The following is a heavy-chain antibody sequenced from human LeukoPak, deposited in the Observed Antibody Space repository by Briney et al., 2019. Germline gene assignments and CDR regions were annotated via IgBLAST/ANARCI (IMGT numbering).Heavy chain of an antibody. CDR2: ISGSGGST. V-gene: IGHV3-23*01. Sequence: AGGSLRLSCAASGFTFNSYAMSWVRQAPGKGLEGASAISGSGGSTYYADSVKGRFTISRDNSKNTLYLQMNGLRAEDTAVYYCAKDDLLLATIGDAFDYWGQGTLVTVSS. D-gene: IGHD5-12*01. CDR3: AKDDLLLATIGDAFDY. CDR1: GFTFNSYA. J-gene: IGHJ4*02.